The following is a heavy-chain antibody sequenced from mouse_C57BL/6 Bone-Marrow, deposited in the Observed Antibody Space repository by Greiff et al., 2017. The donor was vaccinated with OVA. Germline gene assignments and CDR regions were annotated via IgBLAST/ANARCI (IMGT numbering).Heavy chain of an antibody. CDR1: GYTFTDYY. CDR2: INPYNGGT. CDR3: AFTTVVSYWYFDV. J-gene: IGHJ1*03. V-gene: IGHV1-19*01. Sequence: SGPVLVKPGASVKMSCKASGYTFTDYYMNWVKQSHGKSLEWIGVINPYNGGTSYNQKFKGKATLTVDKSSSTAYMELNSLTSEDSAVYYCAFTTVVSYWYFDVWGTGTTVTVSS. D-gene: IGHD1-1*01.